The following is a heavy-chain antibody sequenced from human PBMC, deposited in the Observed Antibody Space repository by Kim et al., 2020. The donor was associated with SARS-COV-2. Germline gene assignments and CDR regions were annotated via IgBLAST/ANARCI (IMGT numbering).Heavy chain of an antibody. CDR2: IGTAGDT. J-gene: IGHJ3*02. CDR3: ARGLVWDYDILTGYTSDAFDI. CDR1: GFTFSSYD. Sequence: GGSLRLSCAASGFTFSSYDMHRVRQATGKGLEWVSAIGTAGDTYYPGSVKGRFTISRENAKNSLYLQMNSLRAGDTAVYYCARGLVWDYDILTGYTSDAFDIWGQGTMVTVSS. V-gene: IGHV3-13*04. D-gene: IGHD3-9*01.